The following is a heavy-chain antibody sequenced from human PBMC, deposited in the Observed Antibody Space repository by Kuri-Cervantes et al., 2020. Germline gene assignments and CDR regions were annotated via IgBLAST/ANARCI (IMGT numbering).Heavy chain of an antibody. CDR2: ISPIFGTA. J-gene: IGHJ6*03. CDR1: GGTFRSYA. D-gene: IGHD3-16*01. Sequence: SVKVSCKASGGTFRSYAISWVRQAPGQGLEWMGGISPIFGTANYAQKFQGRVTITTDESTSTAYMELSSLRSEDTAVYYCARTMLGLRLGELHRNYYYYYMDVWGKGTTVTVSS. V-gene: IGHV1-69*05. CDR3: ARTMLGLRLGELHRNYYYYYMDV.